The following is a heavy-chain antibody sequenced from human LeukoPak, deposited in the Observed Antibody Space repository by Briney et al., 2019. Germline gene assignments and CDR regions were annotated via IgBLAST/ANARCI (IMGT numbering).Heavy chain of an antibody. D-gene: IGHD6-13*01. CDR2: INPNSGGT. J-gene: IGHJ4*02. Sequence: ASVKVSCKSSGYTFIDNYIHWVRQAPGQGLEWMAWINPNSGGTDYAEKFQGRVTLTRDTSISTAYMELSSLISDDMAVYYCARGSSLGQQLVKYGNDYWGQGTLVTVSS. CDR1: GYTFIDNY. V-gene: IGHV1-2*02. CDR3: ARGSSLGQQLVKYGNDY.